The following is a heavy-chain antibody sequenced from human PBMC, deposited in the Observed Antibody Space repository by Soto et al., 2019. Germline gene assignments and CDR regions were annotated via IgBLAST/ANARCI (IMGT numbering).Heavy chain of an antibody. Sequence: PGGSLRLSCAASGFTVSSNYMSWVRQAPGKGLEWVSVIYSGGSTYYADSVKGRFTISRDNSKNTLYLQMNSLRAEDTVVYYCARGYPGDSSGYYLSGYYFDYWGQGTLVTVSS. CDR2: IYSGGST. V-gene: IGHV3-53*01. D-gene: IGHD3-22*01. CDR3: ARGYPGDSSGYYLSGYYFDY. J-gene: IGHJ4*02. CDR1: GFTVSSNY.